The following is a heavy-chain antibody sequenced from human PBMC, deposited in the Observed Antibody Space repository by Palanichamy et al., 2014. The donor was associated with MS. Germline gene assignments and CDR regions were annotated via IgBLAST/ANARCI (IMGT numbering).Heavy chain of an antibody. Sequence: GGGRWYSLGGPSRLSCAASGFTFSSYAMSWVRQAPGKGLEWVSAISGSGGSTYYADSVKGRFTISRDNSKNTLYLQMNSLRAEDTAVYYCAKDSSSPLHFDYWGQGTLVTVSS. CDR1: GFTFSSYA. V-gene: IGHV3-23*01. CDR2: ISGSGGST. J-gene: IGHJ4*02. D-gene: IGHD6-6*01. CDR3: AKDSSSPLHFDY.